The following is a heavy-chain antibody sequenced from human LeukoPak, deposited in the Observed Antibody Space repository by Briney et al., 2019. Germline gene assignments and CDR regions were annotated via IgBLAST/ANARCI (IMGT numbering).Heavy chain of an antibody. J-gene: IGHJ4*02. CDR1: GLTVSSNY. Sequence: PGGSLRLSCAASGLTVSSNYMSWVRQAPGKWLEWVSVIYSGGTTYYADSVKGRFSISRDNSKNTLYLQMNSLRAEDTAVYYCARSAAAGRIVATFGYWGQGTLVTVSS. D-gene: IGHD5-12*01. V-gene: IGHV3-66*01. CDR3: ARSAAAGRIVATFGY. CDR2: IYSGGTT.